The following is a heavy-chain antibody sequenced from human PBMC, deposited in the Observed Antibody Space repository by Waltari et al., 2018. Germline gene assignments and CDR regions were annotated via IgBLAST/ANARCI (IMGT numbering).Heavy chain of an antibody. CDR1: GFSFSDYW. V-gene: IGHV3-74*01. D-gene: IGHD7-27*01. CDR2: VNQDGTQT. Sequence: DVQLVESGGGIGQPGGSLRLSCVASGFSFSDYWMHWVRQDPEKGLVWVAHVNQDGTQTTYADSVKGRFTVSRDNAKNTVYLQMNSLRADDTAVYFCARDTPGDGIDYWGQGTLVTVSS. CDR3: ARDTPGDGIDY. J-gene: IGHJ4*02.